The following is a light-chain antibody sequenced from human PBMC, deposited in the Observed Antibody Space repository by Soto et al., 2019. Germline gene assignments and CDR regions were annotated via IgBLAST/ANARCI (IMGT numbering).Light chain of an antibody. CDR1: SSDFGGYKQ. V-gene: IGLV2-14*01. CDR3: NSQSSRGIRV. J-gene: IGLJ1*01. Sequence: QSALTQPASVSGSPGQSNPIYCTGTSSDFGGYKQVSWYQHHQGKASKLVIYEVRNRPSGFSDRFSGSKSGYTASLTISVLQAEYEADDYCNSQSSRGIRVFGTGTKPAVL. CDR2: EVR.